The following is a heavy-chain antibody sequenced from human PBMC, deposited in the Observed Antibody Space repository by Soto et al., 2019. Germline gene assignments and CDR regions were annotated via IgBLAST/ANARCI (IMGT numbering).Heavy chain of an antibody. D-gene: IGHD1-1*01. CDR3: AKGSTATTTRVDY. CDR2: ISSSGGST. J-gene: IGHJ4*02. V-gene: IGHV3-23*01. CDR1: GFTFSNYA. Sequence: GGSLRLSCAASGFTFSNYAMHWVRQAPGKGLEWVSGISSSGGSTNYADSLKGRFTISRDNSKHTLYLQMNSLGAEDTAVYYCAKGSTATTTRVDYWGQGTLVTVSS.